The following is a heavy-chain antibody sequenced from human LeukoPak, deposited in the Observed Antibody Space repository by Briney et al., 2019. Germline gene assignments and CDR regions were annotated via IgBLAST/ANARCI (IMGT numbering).Heavy chain of an antibody. J-gene: IGHJ4*02. CDR3: ARDKRVGGYDIEY. CDR1: GYSFTGYY. D-gene: IGHD5-12*01. CDR2: INPNSGGT. Sequence: AASVKVSCKASGYSFTGYYMHWVRQAPGQGLEWMGWINPNSGGTNYAQKFQGRVTITADKSTSTAYMELSSLRSEDTAVYYCARDKRVGGYDIEYWGQGTLVTVSS. V-gene: IGHV1-2*02.